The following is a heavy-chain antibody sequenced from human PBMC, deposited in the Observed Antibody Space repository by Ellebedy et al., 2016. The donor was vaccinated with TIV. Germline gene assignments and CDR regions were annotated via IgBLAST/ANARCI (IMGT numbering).Heavy chain of an antibody. CDR1: GFPFSNSE. V-gene: IGHV3-48*03. CDR3: ARRQWGYRIDL. Sequence: GESLKISCTASGFPFSNSEMTWVRQSPGKGLEWLSYISSDAIIKSYAASVKGRFTVSRDNSKDSQYLHMSSLRPEDTAVYYCARRQWGYRIDLWGQGTLVTVSS. D-gene: IGHD1-26*01. CDR2: ISSDAIIK. J-gene: IGHJ4*02.